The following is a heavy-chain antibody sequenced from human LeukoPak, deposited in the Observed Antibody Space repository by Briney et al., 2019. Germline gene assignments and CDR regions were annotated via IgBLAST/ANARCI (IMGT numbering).Heavy chain of an antibody. CDR2: ISGSGGST. Sequence: PGGSLRLSCAASGFTFSSYAMSWVRQAPGKGLEWVSAISGSGGSTYYADSVKGRFTISRDNSKNTLYLQMDSLRAEDTAVCYCAKRWVDYYDSSGYSPFYYYYGMDVWGQGTAVTVSS. D-gene: IGHD3-22*01. CDR1: GFTFSSYA. J-gene: IGHJ6*02. CDR3: AKRWVDYYDSSGYSPFYYYYGMDV. V-gene: IGHV3-23*01.